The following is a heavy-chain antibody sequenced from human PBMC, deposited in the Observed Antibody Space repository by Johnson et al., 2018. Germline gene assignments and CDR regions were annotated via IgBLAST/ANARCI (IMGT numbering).Heavy chain of an antibody. D-gene: IGHD3-10*01. CDR2: ISYDGSNK. J-gene: IGHJ3*02. V-gene: IGHV3-30*03. CDR3: ARAAAGAGTFDI. CDR1: GFTFSSYG. Sequence: VQLVQSGGGVVQPGRSLRLSCAASGFTFSSYGMHWVRQAPGKGLEWVAVISYDGSNKYYADSVKGRFTISRDNSKNTLYRQMNSLRVGDTAVYYWARAAAGAGTFDIWGQGTMVTVSS.